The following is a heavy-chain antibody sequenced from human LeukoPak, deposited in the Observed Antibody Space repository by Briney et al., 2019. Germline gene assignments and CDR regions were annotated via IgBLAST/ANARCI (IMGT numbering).Heavy chain of an antibody. J-gene: IGHJ5*02. CDR1: GYILTELS. CDR3: AVRDGYSLNWFDP. V-gene: IGHV1-24*01. D-gene: IGHD5-24*01. Sequence: GASVKVSCKVSGYILTELSIHWVRQAPGKGLEWMGGFDPKNGKTMYAQKFQGRVSMTEDTSTDTAYMELSSLRFEDTAVYFCAVRDGYSLNWFDPWGQGTLVTVSS. CDR2: FDPKNGKT.